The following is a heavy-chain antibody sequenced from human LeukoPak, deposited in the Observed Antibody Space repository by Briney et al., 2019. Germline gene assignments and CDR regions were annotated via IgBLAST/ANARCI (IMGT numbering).Heavy chain of an antibody. CDR3: AGRLSSDYYYMDV. Sequence: PGGSLRLSCAASGFRFSSYEMNWVRQAPGKGREWVSHISSSGSIIFYADSVKGRFTVSRDNAKNSLYLQMNSLRAEDTSVYYCAGRLSSDYYYMDVWGKGTTVTVSS. J-gene: IGHJ6*03. CDR1: GFRFSSYE. CDR2: ISSSGSII. V-gene: IGHV3-48*03.